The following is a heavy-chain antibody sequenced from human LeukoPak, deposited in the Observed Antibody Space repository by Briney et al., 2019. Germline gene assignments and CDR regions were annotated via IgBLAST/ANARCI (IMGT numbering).Heavy chain of an antibody. D-gene: IGHD5-18*01. J-gene: IGHJ4*02. CDR1: GDSVSSGSYY. Sequence: SETLSLTCTVSGDSVSSGSYYWSWIRQPPGKGLEWLGYIYYRGRANYNPSLKSRVTISVDTSKNQFSLKLSSVTAADTAVYYCARGIDTAMVTWEKDYHDYSGCHYFDYWGQGTLVTVSS. V-gene: IGHV4-61*01. CDR3: ARGIDTAMVTWEKDYHDYSGCHYFDY. CDR2: IYYRGRA.